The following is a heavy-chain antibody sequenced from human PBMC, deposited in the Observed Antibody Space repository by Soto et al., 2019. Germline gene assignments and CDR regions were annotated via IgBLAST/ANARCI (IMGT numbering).Heavy chain of an antibody. CDR3: ATGWDNWNYRPRDAFDI. D-gene: IGHD1-7*01. V-gene: IGHV1-24*01. Sequence: ASVKVSCKVSGYTLTELSMHWVRQAPGKGLEWMGGFDPEDGETIYAQKFQGRVTMTEDTSTDTAYMELSSLRSEDTAVYYCATGWDNWNYRPRDAFDIWGQGTMVTVSS. CDR2: FDPEDGET. J-gene: IGHJ3*02. CDR1: GYTLTELS.